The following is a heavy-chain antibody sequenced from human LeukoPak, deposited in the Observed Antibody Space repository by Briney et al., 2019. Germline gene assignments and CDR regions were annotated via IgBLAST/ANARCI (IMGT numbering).Heavy chain of an antibody. CDR3: ARTKDSSGHDAFDI. CDR1: GYTFTSYG. J-gene: IGHJ3*02. Sequence: ASVKVSCKASGYTFTSYGISWVRQAPGQGLEWMGWISAYNGNTNYAQKLQGRVTMTTDTSTSTAYMELRSLRSDDTAVYYCARTKDSSGHDAFDIWGQGTMVTVSS. CDR2: ISAYNGNT. V-gene: IGHV1-18*01. D-gene: IGHD3-22*01.